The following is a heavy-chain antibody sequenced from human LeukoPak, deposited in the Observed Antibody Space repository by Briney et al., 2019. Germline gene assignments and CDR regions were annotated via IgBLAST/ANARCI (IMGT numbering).Heavy chain of an antibody. D-gene: IGHD2-15*01. Sequence: SETLSLTCAVYGGSFSGYYWSWIRQPPGKGLEWIGEINHSGSTNYNPSLKSRVTISVDTSKNQFSLKLSSVTAADTAVYYCARDYCSGGSCYSLRYFDYWGQGTLVTVSS. CDR2: INHSGST. CDR3: ARDYCSGGSCYSLRYFDY. V-gene: IGHV4-34*01. CDR1: GGSFSGYY. J-gene: IGHJ4*02.